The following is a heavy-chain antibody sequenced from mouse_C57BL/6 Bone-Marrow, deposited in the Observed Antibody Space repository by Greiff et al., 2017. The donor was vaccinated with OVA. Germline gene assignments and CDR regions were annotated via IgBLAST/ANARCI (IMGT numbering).Heavy chain of an antibody. Sequence: VKLQESGAELMKPGASVKLSCKATGYTFTGYWIEWVKQRPGHGLEWIGEILPGSGSTNYNGKFKGKATFTADTSSNTAYMQLSSLTTEDSAIYYCASTAQAFYAMDYWGQGTSVTVSS. V-gene: IGHV1-9*01. CDR2: ILPGSGST. CDR1: GYTFTGYW. J-gene: IGHJ4*01. D-gene: IGHD3-2*02. CDR3: ASTAQAFYAMDY.